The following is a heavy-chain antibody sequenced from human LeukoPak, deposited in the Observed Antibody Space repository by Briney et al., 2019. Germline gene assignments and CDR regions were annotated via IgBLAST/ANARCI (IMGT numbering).Heavy chain of an antibody. CDR3: ARDSNVLLWFGELFH. CDR1: GFTVSSNY. V-gene: IGHV3-66*01. Sequence: PGGSLRLSCAASGFTVSSNYMSWVRQAPGKGLEWVSVIYSGGSTYYADSVKGRFTISRDNSKNTLYLQMNSLRAEDTAVYYCARDSNVLLWFGELFHWGQGTLVTVSS. CDR2: IYSGGST. J-gene: IGHJ4*02. D-gene: IGHD3-10*01.